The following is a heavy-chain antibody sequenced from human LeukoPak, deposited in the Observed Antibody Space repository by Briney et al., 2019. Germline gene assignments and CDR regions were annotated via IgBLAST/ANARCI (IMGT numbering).Heavy chain of an antibody. D-gene: IGHD5-12*01. V-gene: IGHV4-34*01. J-gene: IGHJ5*02. CDR3: ARVVATIRSKWFDP. CDR2: INHSGGT. CDR1: GGSFSGYY. Sequence: PSETLSLTCAVYGGSFSGYYWSWIRQPPGKGLEWIGEINHSGGTNYNPSLKSRVTISVDTSKNQFSLKLSSVTAADTAVYYCARVVATIRSKWFDPWGQGTLVTVSS.